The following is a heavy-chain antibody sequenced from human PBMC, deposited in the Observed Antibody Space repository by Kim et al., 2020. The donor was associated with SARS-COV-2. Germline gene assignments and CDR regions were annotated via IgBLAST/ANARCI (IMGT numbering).Heavy chain of an antibody. CDR2: INTDGSIT. CDR3: VRAHGDGYNFYYYGMDV. V-gene: IGHV3-74*01. J-gene: IGHJ6*02. D-gene: IGHD5-12*01. CDR1: GFTFSRNW. Sequence: GGSLRLSCAVSGFTFSRNWMHWVRQVPGKGLVWVSRINTDGSITIYADSVKGRFTMSRDNAKNTLYLQMNNLRVEDTAVYYCVRAHGDGYNFYYYGMDVWGQGTTVTVSS.